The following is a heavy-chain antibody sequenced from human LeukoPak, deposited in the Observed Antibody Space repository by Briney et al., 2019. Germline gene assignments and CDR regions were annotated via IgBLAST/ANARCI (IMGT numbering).Heavy chain of an antibody. Sequence: GASVKVSCKASGGTFSSYAISWVRQAPGQGLEWMGGIIPIFGTANYAQKFQGIVTITADESTSTAYMELSSLRSEDTAVYYCARESDVDTAMFVYYFDYWGQGTLVTVSS. D-gene: IGHD5-18*01. CDR2: IIPIFGTA. CDR3: ARESDVDTAMFVYYFDY. J-gene: IGHJ4*02. CDR1: GGTFSSYA. V-gene: IGHV1-69*13.